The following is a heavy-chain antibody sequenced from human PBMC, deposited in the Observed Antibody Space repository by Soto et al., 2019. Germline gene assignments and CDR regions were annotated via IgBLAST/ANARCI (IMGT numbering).Heavy chain of an antibody. V-gene: IGHV3-33*01. CDR1: GFTFNRYG. CDR3: ARGVAYFDY. CDR2: IWYDGSSE. J-gene: IGHJ4*02. Sequence: QVQLVESGGGVVQPGRSLRLSCAASGFTFNRYGMHWVRQAPGKGLEWVAVIWYDGSSEYYADSVKGRFTISRDNSKKTLFLQMNSLRAEDTAVYYCARGVAYFDYWGQGTLVTVSS.